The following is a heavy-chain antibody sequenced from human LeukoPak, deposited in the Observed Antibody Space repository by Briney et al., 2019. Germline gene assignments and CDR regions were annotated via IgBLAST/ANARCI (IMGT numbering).Heavy chain of an antibody. V-gene: IGHV5-51*01. CDR2: IYPGDSDT. CDR1: GYSFTSYW. CDR3: ARHGKSGSGWYKDYYYMDV. D-gene: IGHD6-19*01. Sequence: GESLKISCKGSGYSFTSYWIGWVRQMPGKGLEWMGIIYPGDSDTRYSPSFQGQVTISADKSISTAYLQWSSLKASDTAMYYCARHGKSGSGWYKDYYYMDVWGKGTTVTVSS. J-gene: IGHJ6*03.